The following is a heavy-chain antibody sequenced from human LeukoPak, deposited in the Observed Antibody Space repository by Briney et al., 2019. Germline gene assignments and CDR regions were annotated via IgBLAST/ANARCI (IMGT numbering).Heavy chain of an antibody. CDR3: ARERRLYYYDSSGYFDY. D-gene: IGHD3-22*01. V-gene: IGHV6-1*01. J-gene: IGHJ4*02. CDR2: TYYRSKWYN. Sequence: SQTLSLTCGISGDSVSTNGVAWNWIRQSPSRGLEWLGRTYYRSKWYNDYAVSVKSRITINPDTSRNQFSLQLNSVTPEDTAVYYCARERRLYYYDSSGYFDYWGQGTLVTVSS. CDR1: GDSVSTNGVA.